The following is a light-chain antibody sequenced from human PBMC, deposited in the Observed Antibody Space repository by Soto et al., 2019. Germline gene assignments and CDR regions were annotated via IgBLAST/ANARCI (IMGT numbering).Light chain of an antibody. V-gene: IGLV3-21*04. CDR2: YDS. Sequence: SYELTQPPSVSVAPGKTARITCGGNNIGSKSVHWYQQKPGQAPVLVIYYDSDRPSGIPERFSGSNSGNTATLTISRVEVGDEADYYCQVWDSSSDNVVFGGGTKLTVL. J-gene: IGLJ2*01. CDR3: QVWDSSSDNVV. CDR1: NIGSKS.